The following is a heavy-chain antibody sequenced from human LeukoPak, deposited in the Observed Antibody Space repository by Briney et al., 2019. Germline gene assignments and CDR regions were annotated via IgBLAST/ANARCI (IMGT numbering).Heavy chain of an antibody. CDR1: GGTFSSYA. D-gene: IGHD3-16*02. J-gene: IGHJ5*01. CDR2: IIPIFGTA. Sequence: SVKVSCKASGGTFSSYAISWVRQAPGQGLEWMGGIIPIFGTANYAQKFQGRLTMTEDTSTDTAYMELSSLRSEDTAVYYCASLYRYDSDSWGQGTLVIVSS. CDR3: ASLYRYDSDS. V-gene: IGHV1-69*06.